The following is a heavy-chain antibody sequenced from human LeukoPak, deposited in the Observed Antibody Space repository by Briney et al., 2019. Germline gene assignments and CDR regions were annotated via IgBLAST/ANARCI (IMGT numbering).Heavy chain of an antibody. CDR1: GYTFTSYY. Sequence: ASVKVSCKASGYTFTSYYMHWVRQAPGQGLEWMGIINPSGGSTSYAQKFQGRVTMTRDTSTSTVYMELSSLRSEDTAVYYCARGRRGDRSGYYFDYWGQGTLVTVSS. CDR3: ARGRRGDRSGYYFDY. V-gene: IGHV1-46*01. J-gene: IGHJ4*02. D-gene: IGHD2-21*01. CDR2: INPSGGST.